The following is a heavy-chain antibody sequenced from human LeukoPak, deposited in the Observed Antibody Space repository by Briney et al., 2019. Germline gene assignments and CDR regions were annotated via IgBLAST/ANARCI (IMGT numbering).Heavy chain of an antibody. J-gene: IGHJ3*02. CDR2: IHTSGST. V-gene: IGHV4-4*07. D-gene: IGHD3-22*01. CDR3: AKSNGYGLIDI. Sequence: SETLSLTCTVSGGSISSYYWSWIRQPAGKGLEWIGRIHTSGSTNYSPSLKSRVTMSVDTSKNQFSLKLNSVTAADTAVYYCAKSNGYGLIDIWGQGTMVTVSS. CDR1: GGSISSYY.